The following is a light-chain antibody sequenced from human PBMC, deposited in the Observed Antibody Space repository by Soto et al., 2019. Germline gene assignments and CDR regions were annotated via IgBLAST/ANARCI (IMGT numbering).Light chain of an antibody. Sequence: EIVLTQSPVTLSLSPGERATLSCRSSKSVSSYLAWYQQKPGQTPRLLIYDASNRATGIPARFSGSGSGTDFTLTISSLEPEDFAVYYCQQRSNWPLTFGPGTKVDIK. CDR2: DAS. J-gene: IGKJ3*01. CDR3: QQRSNWPLT. CDR1: KSVSSY. V-gene: IGKV3-11*01.